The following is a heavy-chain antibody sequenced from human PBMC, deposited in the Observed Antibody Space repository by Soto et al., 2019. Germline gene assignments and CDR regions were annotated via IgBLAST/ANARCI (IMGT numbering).Heavy chain of an antibody. V-gene: IGHV1-69*08. CDR1: GGTFSSYT. Sequence: QVQLVQSGAEVKKPGSSVKVSCKASGGTFSSYTISWVRQAPGQGLEWMGRIIPILGIANYAQKFQGRVTITAEKSTSTAYMELSSLRSEDTAVYYCARDIGDGNWFDPWGQGTLVTVSS. CDR3: ARDIGDGNWFDP. J-gene: IGHJ5*02. D-gene: IGHD3-10*01. CDR2: IIPILGIA.